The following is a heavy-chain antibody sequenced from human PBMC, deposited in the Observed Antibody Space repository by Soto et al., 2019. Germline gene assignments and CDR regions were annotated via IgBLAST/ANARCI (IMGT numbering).Heavy chain of an antibody. D-gene: IGHD1-26*01. CDR2: ISGSGGNT. Sequence: GWSLRLSCAASGFTFSSYAMIWVRQTPGKGLEWVSAISGSGGNTYYADSVKGRFTISRDNSKNTLYLQMSSLRAEDTAVYYCAKDRVVGATTPYYFDYWGKGTLSTVSS. J-gene: IGHJ4*02. V-gene: IGHV3-23*01. CDR1: GFTFSSYA. CDR3: AKDRVVGATTPYYFDY.